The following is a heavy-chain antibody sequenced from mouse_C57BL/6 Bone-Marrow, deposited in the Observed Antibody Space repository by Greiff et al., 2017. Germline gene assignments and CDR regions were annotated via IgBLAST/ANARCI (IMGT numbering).Heavy chain of an antibody. D-gene: IGHD1-1*01. CDR3: ARGGYDGSRWYFDV. V-gene: IGHV1-55*01. Sequence: QVQLQQPGAELVKPGASVKMSCKASGYTFTSYWITWVKQRPGQGLEWIGDIYPGSGSTNYNEKFKSKATLTVDTSSSTAYMQLSSLTSEDSAVYYCARGGYDGSRWYFDVWGTGTTVTVSS. CDR1: GYTFTSYW. CDR2: IYPGSGST. J-gene: IGHJ1*03.